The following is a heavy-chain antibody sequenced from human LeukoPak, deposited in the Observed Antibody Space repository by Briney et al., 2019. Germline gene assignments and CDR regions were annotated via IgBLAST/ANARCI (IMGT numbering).Heavy chain of an antibody. Sequence: ASVKVSCKASGYTFTGYYMHWVRQAPGQGLEWMGWISAYNGNTNYAQKLQGRVTMTTDTSTSTAYMELRSLRSDDTAVYYCARINDYGGNSPYYYYYYMDVWGKGTTVTVSS. J-gene: IGHJ6*03. CDR3: ARINDYGGNSPYYYYYYMDV. CDR1: GYTFTGYY. CDR2: ISAYNGNT. V-gene: IGHV1-18*04. D-gene: IGHD4-23*01.